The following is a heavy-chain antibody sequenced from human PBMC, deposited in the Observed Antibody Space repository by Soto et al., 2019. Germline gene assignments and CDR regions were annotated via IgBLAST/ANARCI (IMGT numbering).Heavy chain of an antibody. CDR2: TYYRSKWYN. CDR3: ARGYSSGWYINYYYGMDV. Sequence: SQTLSLTCAISGDSVSSNSAAWNWIRQSPSRGLEWLGRTYYRSKWYNDYAVSVKSRITINPGTSKNQFSLQLNSVTPEDTAVYYCARGYSSGWYINYYYGMDVWGQGTTVTVSS. CDR1: GDSVSSNSAA. D-gene: IGHD6-19*01. V-gene: IGHV6-1*01. J-gene: IGHJ6*02.